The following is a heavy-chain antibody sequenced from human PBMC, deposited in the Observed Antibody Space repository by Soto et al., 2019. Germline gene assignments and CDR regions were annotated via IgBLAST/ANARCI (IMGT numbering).Heavy chain of an antibody. Sequence: PGGSLRLSCAASGFTFSDYYMSWIRQAPGKGLEWVSYISSSGSTIYYADSVKGRFTISRDNAKNSLYLQMNSPRAEDTAVYYCARETYSSSSPYYYYYMDVWGKGTTVTVSS. J-gene: IGHJ6*03. CDR3: ARETYSSSSPYYYYYMDV. CDR1: GFTFSDYY. CDR2: ISSSGSTI. D-gene: IGHD6-6*01. V-gene: IGHV3-11*01.